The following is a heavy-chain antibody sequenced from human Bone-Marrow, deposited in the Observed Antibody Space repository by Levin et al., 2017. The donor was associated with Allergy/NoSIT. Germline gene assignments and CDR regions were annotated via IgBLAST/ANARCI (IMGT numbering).Heavy chain of an antibody. J-gene: IGHJ6*02. V-gene: IGHV3-7*01. CDR3: ARGHYDMGV. CDR1: IFSFSTSW. Sequence: GGSLRLSCAASIFSFSTSWMSWVRQAPGKGLEWVANIYQDGSEKYYGDSVKGRFTISRDNAKNSLSLQMNSLRAEDTAVYFCARGHYDMGVWGQGTTVTVS. CDR2: IYQDGSEK.